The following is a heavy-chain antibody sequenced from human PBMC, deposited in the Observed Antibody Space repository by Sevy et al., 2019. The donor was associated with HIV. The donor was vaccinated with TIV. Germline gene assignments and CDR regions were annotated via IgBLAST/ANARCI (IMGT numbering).Heavy chain of an antibody. Sequence: SETLSLTCAVYGGSFSGYYWSWIRQPPGKGLEWIGEINHSGSTNYNPSLKSRVTISVGTSKNQFSLKLSSVTAADTAVYYCARGPNFWSGYYTSYYYYYMDVWGKGTTVTVSS. V-gene: IGHV4-34*01. J-gene: IGHJ6*03. D-gene: IGHD3-3*01. CDR1: GGSFSGYY. CDR2: INHSGST. CDR3: ARGPNFWSGYYTSYYYYYMDV.